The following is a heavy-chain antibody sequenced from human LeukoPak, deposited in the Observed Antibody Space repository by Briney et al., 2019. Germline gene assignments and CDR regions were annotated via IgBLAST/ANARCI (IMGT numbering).Heavy chain of an antibody. V-gene: IGHV3-7*04. J-gene: IGHJ6*02. CDR2: INQDGSEM. Sequence: GGSLRLSCAASGFTLSSYWMTWVRQAPGKGLQWVANINQDGSEMYYVDSVKGRFTISRDNAENSLYLQMNSLRAEDTAVYYCARSAGEIYYYYGMDVWGQGTTVTVSS. CDR3: ARSAGEIYYYYGMDV. CDR1: GFTLSSYW. D-gene: IGHD3-16*01.